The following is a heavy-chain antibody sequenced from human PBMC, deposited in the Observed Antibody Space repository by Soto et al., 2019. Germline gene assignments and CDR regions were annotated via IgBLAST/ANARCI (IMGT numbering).Heavy chain of an antibody. D-gene: IGHD6-25*01. Sequence: GASVKVSFKASCYTFTSYGISCLRHAPGQVLEWMGWISAYNGNTNYAQKLQGIVTMTTDTSTSTPYMELRSLRSDDTAVYYCARDRNGGYVAYFDYWGLGTLVTVSS. CDR3: ARDRNGGYVAYFDY. J-gene: IGHJ4*02. CDR2: ISAYNGNT. V-gene: IGHV1-18*01. CDR1: CYTFTSYG.